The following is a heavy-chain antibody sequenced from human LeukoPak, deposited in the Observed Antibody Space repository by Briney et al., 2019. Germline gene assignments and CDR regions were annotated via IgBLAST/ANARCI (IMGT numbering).Heavy chain of an antibody. CDR1: GFTFSNAW. CDR3: TTTRTYYYDSSGYL. J-gene: IGHJ4*02. D-gene: IGHD3-22*01. V-gene: IGHV3-15*01. Sequence: GGSLRLSCAASGFTFSNAWMGWVRQAPGKGLEWVGRIKSKTDGGTTDYAAPVKGRFTISRDDSKNTLYLQMNSLKTEDTAVYYCTTTRTYYYDSSGYLWGQGTLVTVSS. CDR2: IKSKTDGGTT.